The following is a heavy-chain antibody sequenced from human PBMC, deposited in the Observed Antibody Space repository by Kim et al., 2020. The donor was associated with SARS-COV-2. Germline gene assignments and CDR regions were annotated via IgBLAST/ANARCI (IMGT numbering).Heavy chain of an antibody. J-gene: IGHJ6*02. Sequence: SETLSLTCAVYGGSFSGYHWTWLRQTPGKGLEWIGDINHNGRPNYKPSLKSRVTISLDTSKLQFSLSLSSLTAADTAVYYCARDNSRSGEWDGMDVWGQG. D-gene: IGHD3-10*01. CDR1: GGSFSGYH. CDR3: ARDNSRSGEWDGMDV. CDR2: INHNGRP. V-gene: IGHV4-34*01.